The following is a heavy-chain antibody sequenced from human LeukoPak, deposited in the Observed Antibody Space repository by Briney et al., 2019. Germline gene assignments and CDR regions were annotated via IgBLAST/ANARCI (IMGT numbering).Heavy chain of an antibody. CDR3: ARQDYYDSSGYYQSYYYYGMDV. J-gene: IGHJ6*02. CDR1: GCTFTSYG. CDR2: ISAYNGNT. V-gene: IGHV1-18*01. Sequence: ASVKVSCKASGCTFTSYGISWVRQAPGQGLEWMGWISAYNGNTNYAQKLQGRVTMTTDTSTSTAYMELRSLRSDDTAVYYCARQDYYDSSGYYQSYYYYGMDVWGQGTKVTVSS. D-gene: IGHD3-22*01.